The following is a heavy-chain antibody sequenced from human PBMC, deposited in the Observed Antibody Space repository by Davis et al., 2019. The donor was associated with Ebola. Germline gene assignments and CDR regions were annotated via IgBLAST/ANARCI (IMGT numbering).Heavy chain of an antibody. CDR3: ARGGFSGSYLGYYYYMDV. CDR2: IIPIFGTA. CDR1: GGTFSSYA. J-gene: IGHJ6*03. D-gene: IGHD1-26*01. Sequence: SVKVSCKASGGTFSSYAISWVRQAPGQGLEWMGGIIPIFGTANYAQKFQGRVTMTRDTSTSTVYMELSSLRSEDTAVYYCARGGFSGSYLGYYYYMDVWGKGTTVTVSS. V-gene: IGHV1-69*05.